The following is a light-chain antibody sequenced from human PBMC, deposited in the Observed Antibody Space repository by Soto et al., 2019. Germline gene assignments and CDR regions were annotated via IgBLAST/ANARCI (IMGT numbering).Light chain of an antibody. CDR3: LLSYNAARV. V-gene: IGLV7-46*01. J-gene: IGLJ2*01. CDR2: DTS. Sequence: QAVVTQEPSLTVSPGGTVTLTCGSSTGAVTSNHHPYWFQQKAGQAPRTLIYDTSNKHSWTPARFSGSLLGDKAPLTLSGAQPEDEAQYYCLLSYNAARVFGGGTKLTVL. CDR1: TGAVTSNHH.